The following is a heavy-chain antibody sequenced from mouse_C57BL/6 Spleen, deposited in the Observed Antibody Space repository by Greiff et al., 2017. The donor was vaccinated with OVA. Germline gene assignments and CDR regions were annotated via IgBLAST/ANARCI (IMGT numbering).Heavy chain of an antibody. CDR3: AEKYFDY. Sequence: VQLMESGPELVKPGASVKISCKASGYAFSSSWMNWVKQRPGKGLEWIGRIYPGDGDTNYNGKFKGKATLTADKSSSTAYMQLSSLTSEDSAVYFCAEKYFDYWGQGTTLTVSS. V-gene: IGHV1-82*01. J-gene: IGHJ2*01. CDR1: GYAFSSSW. CDR2: IYPGDGDT.